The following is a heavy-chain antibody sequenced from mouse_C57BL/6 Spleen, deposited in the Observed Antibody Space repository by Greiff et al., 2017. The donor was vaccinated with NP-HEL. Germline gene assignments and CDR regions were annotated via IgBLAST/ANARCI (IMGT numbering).Heavy chain of an antibody. CDR2: IYPGSGST. D-gene: IGHD2-5*01. CDR3: ARFPYSNLPYYFDY. J-gene: IGHJ2*01. CDR1: GYTFTSYW. Sequence: QVQLKQPGAELVKPGASVKMSCKASGYTFTSYWITWVKQRPGQGLEWIGDIYPGSGSTNYNEKFKSKATLTVDTSSSTAYMQLSSLTSEDSAVYYCARFPYSNLPYYFDYWGQRTTLTVSS. V-gene: IGHV1-55*01.